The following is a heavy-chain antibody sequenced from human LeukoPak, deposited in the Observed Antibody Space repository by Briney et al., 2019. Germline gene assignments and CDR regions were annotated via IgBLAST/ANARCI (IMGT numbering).Heavy chain of an antibody. D-gene: IGHD2-21*02. CDR1: GGSISSGDYY. V-gene: IGHV4-39*07. CDR2: INHSGST. J-gene: IGHJ6*02. CDR3: ARLSRVTAIPHGYYYGMDV. Sequence: PSETLSLTCIVSGGSISSGDYYWSWIRQPPGKGLEWIGEINHSGSTNYNPSLKSRVTISVDTSKNQFSLKLSSVTAADTAVYYCARLSRVTAIPHGYYYGMDVWGQGTTVTVSS.